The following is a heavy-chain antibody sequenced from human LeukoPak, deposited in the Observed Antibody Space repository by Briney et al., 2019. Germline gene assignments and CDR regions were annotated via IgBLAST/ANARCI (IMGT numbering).Heavy chain of an antibody. CDR1: GFTFSSYN. CDR3: ARRQQLVRWDAMRGTQKKREDAFDI. Sequence: PGGSLRLSCAASGFTFSSYNMNWVRQAPGKGLEWVSSISSSSDYIYYADSVKGRFTISRDNAKNSLYLQMNSLRAEDTAVYYCARRQQLVRWDAMRGTQKKREDAFDIWGQGTMVTVSS. J-gene: IGHJ3*02. D-gene: IGHD6-13*01. CDR2: ISSSSDYI. V-gene: IGHV3-21*01.